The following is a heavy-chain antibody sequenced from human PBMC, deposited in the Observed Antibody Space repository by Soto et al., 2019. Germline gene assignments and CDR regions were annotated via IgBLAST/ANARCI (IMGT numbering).Heavy chain of an antibody. CDR2: IFWDDDQ. J-gene: IGHJ4*02. Sequence: QITLKESAPSLVKPTQTLSLTCTFSGFSLTTTGVGVAWIRQSPGEAREWLALIFWDDDQRYNSALKSRLTITKDTSKNQVVLTMTNMGPVDTDTYYCSHTPVQFIQTLTGRRKRVLGNFKYWGQGNMITVSS. D-gene: IGHD3-9*01. V-gene: IGHV2-5*02. CDR3: SHTPVQFIQTLTGRRKRVLGNFKY. CDR1: GFSLTTTGVG.